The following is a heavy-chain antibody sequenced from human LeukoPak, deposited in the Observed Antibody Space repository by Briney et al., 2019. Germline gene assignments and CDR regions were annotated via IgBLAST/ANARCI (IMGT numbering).Heavy chain of an antibody. J-gene: IGHJ3*02. V-gene: IGHV4-4*09. Sequence: SETLSLTRTVSGGSISSYYWSWIRQPPGKGLEWIGYIYTSGSTNYNPSLKSRVTISVDTSKNQFSLKLSSVTAADTAVYYCARRITIFGVVGDAFDIWGQGTMVTVSS. D-gene: IGHD3-3*01. CDR3: ARRITIFGVVGDAFDI. CDR1: GGSISSYY. CDR2: IYTSGST.